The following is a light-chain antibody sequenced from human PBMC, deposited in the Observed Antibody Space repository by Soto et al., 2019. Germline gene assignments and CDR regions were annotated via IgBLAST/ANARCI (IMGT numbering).Light chain of an antibody. V-gene: IGLV2-14*01. CDR1: SSDIGGYSY. Sequence: QSALTQPASVSASPGQSITISCTGTSSDIGGYSYVSWYQHHPGKAPKLIIYEVTNRPSGVSTRFSGSKSGNTASLTISGLQAEDEADYHCSSYTTSSALVLFGGGTKVTVL. CDR3: SSYTTSSALVL. CDR2: EVT. J-gene: IGLJ2*01.